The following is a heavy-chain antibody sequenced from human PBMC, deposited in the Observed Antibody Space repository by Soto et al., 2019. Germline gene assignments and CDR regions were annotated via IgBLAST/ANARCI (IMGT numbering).Heavy chain of an antibody. CDR1: GYSFNRYW. V-gene: IGHV5-51*01. Sequence: LGESLKISCKASGYSFNRYWIGWVRQMPGQGLEWMGVIFPDDSDIGHSPAFRGQVTISADKSTNTVYLQYTGLKASDTATYYCARRISWYYFDSWGQGTPVTVSS. D-gene: IGHD1-1*01. CDR3: ARRISWYYFDS. J-gene: IGHJ4*02. CDR2: IFPDDSDI.